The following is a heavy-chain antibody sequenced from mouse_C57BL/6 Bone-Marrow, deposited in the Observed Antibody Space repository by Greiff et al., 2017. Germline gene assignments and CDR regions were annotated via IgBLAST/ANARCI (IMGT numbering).Heavy chain of an antibody. D-gene: IGHD2-4*01. V-gene: IGHV1-81*01. CDR3: ARDYDHECFDY. CDR1: GYTFTSYG. Sequence: QVQLQQSGAELARPGASVKLSCKASGYTFTSYGISWVKQRTGQGLEWIGEIYPRSGNTYYNEKFKGKATLTADKSSSTAYMELRSLTSEDSAVYFWARDYDHECFDYWGQGTTLTVSS. J-gene: IGHJ2*01. CDR2: IYPRSGNT.